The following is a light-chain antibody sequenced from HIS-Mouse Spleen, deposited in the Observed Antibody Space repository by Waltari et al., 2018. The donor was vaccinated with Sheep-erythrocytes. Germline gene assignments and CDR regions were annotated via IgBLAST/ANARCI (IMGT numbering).Light chain of an antibody. CDR1: KLGDQS. CDR2: QDS. V-gene: IGLV3-1*01. J-gene: IGLJ3*02. Sequence: SYELTQPPSVSVSPGQTASITCSGAKLGDQSACWYQQKPGQSPVLVIYQDSKRPSGIPERFSGSNSGNTATLTISGTQAMDEADYYCQAWDSSTSWVFGGGTKLTVL. CDR3: QAWDSSTSWV.